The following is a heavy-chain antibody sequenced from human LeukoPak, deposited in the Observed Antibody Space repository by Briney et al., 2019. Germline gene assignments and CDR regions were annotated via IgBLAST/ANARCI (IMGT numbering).Heavy chain of an antibody. CDR2: IYWDDDK. Sequence: SGPTLVNLTHTLTQTYTFSGFSLRTSGVGVGWIRQPPGKALEWLALIYWDDDKRYSPSLKSRLTITKDTSKNQVVFKMTNMDPLDTATYYCVHRRHWIDAYWGQGILVTVSS. CDR1: GFSLRTSGVG. CDR3: VHRRHWIDAY. J-gene: IGHJ4*02. V-gene: IGHV2-5*02. D-gene: IGHD1-1*01.